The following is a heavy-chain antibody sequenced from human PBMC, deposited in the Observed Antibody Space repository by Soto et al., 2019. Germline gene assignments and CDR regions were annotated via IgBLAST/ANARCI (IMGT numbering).Heavy chain of an antibody. CDR3: AKGGSFDI. CDR1: GFAFSTYG. V-gene: IGHV3-30*18. Sequence: PGGSLRLSCAASGFAFSTYGLHWVRQAPGKELEWVAIITSDVNYKYYADSVKGRFTISRDDSKNTLFLQMNSLRAEDTAVYYCAKGGSFDIWGQGTLVTVSS. D-gene: IGHD3-16*01. CDR2: ITSDVNYK. J-gene: IGHJ4*02.